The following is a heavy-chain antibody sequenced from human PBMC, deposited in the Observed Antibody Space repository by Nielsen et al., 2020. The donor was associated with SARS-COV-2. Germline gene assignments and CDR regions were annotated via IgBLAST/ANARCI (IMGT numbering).Heavy chain of an antibody. V-gene: IGHV3-15*01. CDR1: GLTFSNVW. J-gene: IGHJ1*01. D-gene: IGHD3-10*01. CDR2: IKSKVDGGTT. CDR3: TTGGITMVRGVMQY. Sequence: GESLKISCAASGLTFSNVWMNWVRQAPGKGLEWVGRIKSKVDGGTTDYAGPVKGRFTISRDDSKNTLYLQMNSLKTEDTAVYYCTTGGITMVRGVMQYWGQGTLVTVSP.